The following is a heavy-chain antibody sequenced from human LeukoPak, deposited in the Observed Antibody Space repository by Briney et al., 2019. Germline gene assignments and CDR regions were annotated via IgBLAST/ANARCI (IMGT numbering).Heavy chain of an antibody. V-gene: IGHV1-69*01. D-gene: IGHD2-2*01. CDR3: ARSGAPGYCSSTSCSTGSFDY. Sequence: SVKVSCKASGGTFSSYGISWVRQAPGQGLEWMGGIIPIFGTANYAQKFQGRLTITADESTSTAYMELSSLRSEDTAVYYCARSGAPGYCSSTSCSTGSFDYWGQGTLVTVSS. CDR2: IIPIFGTA. J-gene: IGHJ4*02. CDR1: GGTFSSYG.